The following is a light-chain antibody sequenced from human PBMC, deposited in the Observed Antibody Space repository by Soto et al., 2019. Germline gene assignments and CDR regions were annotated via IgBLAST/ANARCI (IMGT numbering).Light chain of an antibody. CDR3: AVWDDSLSGWV. Sequence: QSALTQPPSASGSPGQSVTISCTGTSSDIGGYNSVSWYQQHPGKAPRLMIYEVNKRPSGVPDRFSGSKSGTSATLAISGLRFEDEADYYCAVWDDSLSGWVFGGGTKLTVL. CDR1: SSDIGGYNS. V-gene: IGLV2-8*01. J-gene: IGLJ3*02. CDR2: EVN.